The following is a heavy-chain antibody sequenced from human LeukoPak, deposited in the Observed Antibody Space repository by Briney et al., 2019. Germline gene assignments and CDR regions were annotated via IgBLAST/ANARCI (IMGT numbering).Heavy chain of an antibody. D-gene: IGHD1-26*01. Sequence: SETLSLTCAVSGYSISSGYYWGWIRQPPGKGLEWIGSIYHSGSTYYNPSLKGRVSISVDTSKNQFSLKLSSVTAADTAVYYCARGEQSGSFSDYWGQGTLVTVSS. V-gene: IGHV4-38-2*01. CDR2: IYHSGST. J-gene: IGHJ4*02. CDR3: ARGEQSGSFSDY. CDR1: GYSISSGYY.